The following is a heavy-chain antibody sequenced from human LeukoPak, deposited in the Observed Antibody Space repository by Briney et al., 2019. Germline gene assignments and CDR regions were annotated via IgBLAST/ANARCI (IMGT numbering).Heavy chain of an antibody. CDR1: GYTFTSYD. CDR3: ARGGDITLDY. J-gene: IGHJ4*02. D-gene: IGHD1-14*01. CDR2: MNPNSGNT. V-gene: IGHV1-8*01. Sequence: AAVTVSCMASGYTFTSYDINWVGQAAGQGREWMGWMNPNSGNTVYAQKFQGRVTMTRNTSISTAYMELSSLRSEDTAVYYCARGGDITLDYWGQGTLVTVSS.